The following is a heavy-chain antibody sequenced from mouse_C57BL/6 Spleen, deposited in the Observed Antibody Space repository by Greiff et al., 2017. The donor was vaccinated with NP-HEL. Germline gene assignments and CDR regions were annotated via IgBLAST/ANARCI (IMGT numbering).Heavy chain of an antibody. Sequence: QVQLKQSGAELVKPGASVKMSCKASGYTFTTYPIEWMKQNHGKSLEWIGNFHPYNDDTKYNEKFKGKATLTVEKSSSTVYLELSRLTSDDSAVYYCARGIYYYGSRDFYWYFDVWGTGTTVTVSS. J-gene: IGHJ1*03. CDR3: ARGIYYYGSRDFYWYFDV. D-gene: IGHD1-1*01. CDR2: FHPYNDDT. CDR1: GYTFTTYP. V-gene: IGHV1-47*01.